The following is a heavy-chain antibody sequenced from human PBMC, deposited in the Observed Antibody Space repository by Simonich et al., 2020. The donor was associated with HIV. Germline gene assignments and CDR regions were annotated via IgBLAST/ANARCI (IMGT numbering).Heavy chain of an antibody. J-gene: IGHJ4*02. CDR1: GGSIKNYY. Sequence: QVLLQESGPGVVKPSETLSLTCSVAGGSIKNYYWSWIRQPPRKGLEWIGYMYYSGSTYYSPSLKSRVTISLDTSKNQFSLKVNSVTAADTAVYYCASTVDTAIDYWGQGILVTVSS. V-gene: IGHV4-59*08. D-gene: IGHD5-18*01. CDR3: ASTVDTAIDY. CDR2: MYYSGST.